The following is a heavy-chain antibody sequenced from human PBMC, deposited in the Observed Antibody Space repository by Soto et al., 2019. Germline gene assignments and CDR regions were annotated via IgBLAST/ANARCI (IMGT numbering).Heavy chain of an antibody. D-gene: IGHD6-19*01. CDR2: TYYRSKGYN. J-gene: IGHJ4*02. Sequence: SQTLSLTCAISGDSVSSNSAACNWIRQSPSRGLEWLGRTYYRSKGYNDSAVSVKSRITINPDTSKNQFSLQLNSVTPEDTDVYYCARVEGSGWYFDYWGQGTLVTVSS. CDR1: GDSVSSNSAA. V-gene: IGHV6-1*01. CDR3: ARVEGSGWYFDY.